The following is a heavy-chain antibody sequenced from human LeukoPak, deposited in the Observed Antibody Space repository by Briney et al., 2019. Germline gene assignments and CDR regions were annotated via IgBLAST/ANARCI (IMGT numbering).Heavy chain of an antibody. Sequence: SETLSLTCTVSGGSISSSSYYWGWIRQPPGKGLEWIGSIYYSGSTYYNPSLKGRVTISVDTSKNQFSLKLSSVTAADTAVYYCARQSGWYDVDYWGQGTLVTVSS. V-gene: IGHV4-39*01. CDR1: GGSISSSSYY. D-gene: IGHD6-19*01. CDR2: IYYSGST. CDR3: ARQSGWYDVDY. J-gene: IGHJ4*02.